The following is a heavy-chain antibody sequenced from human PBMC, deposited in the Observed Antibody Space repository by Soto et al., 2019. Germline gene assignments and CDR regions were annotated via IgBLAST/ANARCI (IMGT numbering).Heavy chain of an antibody. J-gene: IGHJ3*02. CDR3: VLPWELRRGAFDI. CDR1: GGTFSSYA. CDR2: IIPIFCTA. Sequence: GASVKVSCTASGGTFSSYAISWVRQAPGQGLEWMGGIIPIFCTANYAQKFQGRVTITADESTSTAYMELGSLRSEDTAVYYCVLPWELRRGAFDIWGQGTMVTV. V-gene: IGHV1-69*13. D-gene: IGHD1-26*01.